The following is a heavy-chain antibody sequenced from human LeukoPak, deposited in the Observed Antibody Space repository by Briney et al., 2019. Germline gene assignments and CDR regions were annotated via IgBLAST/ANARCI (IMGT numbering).Heavy chain of an antibody. CDR1: GFTFSSYW. D-gene: IGHD6-19*01. CDR3: ARGIAVAGTDY. J-gene: IGHJ4*02. CDR2: INSDGSST. Sequence: PGGSLRLSCAASGFTFSSYWMHWVRQAPGKGLVWGSRINSDGSSTSYADSVKGRFTISRDNAKNTLYLQMNSLRAEDTAVYYCARGIAVAGTDYWGQGTLVTVSS. V-gene: IGHV3-74*01.